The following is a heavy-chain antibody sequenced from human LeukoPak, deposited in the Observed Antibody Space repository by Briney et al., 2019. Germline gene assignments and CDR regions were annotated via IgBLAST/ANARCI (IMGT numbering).Heavy chain of an antibody. Sequence: NPGGSLRLSCKGSGYSFTSYWIGWVRQMPGKGLEWMGIIYPGDSDTRYSPSFQGQVTISADKSISTACLQWSTLKASDTAMYYCARSIYYYDTSGYSYGHAFDIWGQGTMVTVSS. D-gene: IGHD3-22*01. CDR2: IYPGDSDT. J-gene: IGHJ3*02. CDR3: ARSIYYYDTSGYSYGHAFDI. CDR1: GYSFTSYW. V-gene: IGHV5-51*01.